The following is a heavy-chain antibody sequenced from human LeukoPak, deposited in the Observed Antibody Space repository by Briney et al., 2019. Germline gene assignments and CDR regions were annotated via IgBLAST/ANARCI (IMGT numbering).Heavy chain of an antibody. Sequence: SGPALVKPTQTLTLTCTFSGFSLSTSGVCVSWIRQPPGKALEWLARIDWDDDKYYSTSLKTRLTISKDTSKNQVVLTMTNMDPVDTATYYCARAYCSSTSCYEEYFQHWGQGTLVTVSS. J-gene: IGHJ1*01. D-gene: IGHD2-2*01. CDR1: GFSLSTSGVC. CDR2: IDWDDDK. CDR3: ARAYCSSTSCYEEYFQH. V-gene: IGHV2-70*11.